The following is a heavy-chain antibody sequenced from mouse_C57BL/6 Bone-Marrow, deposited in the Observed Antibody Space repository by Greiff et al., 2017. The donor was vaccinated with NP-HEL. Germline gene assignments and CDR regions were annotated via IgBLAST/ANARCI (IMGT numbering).Heavy chain of an antibody. CDR3: ASDRSGTGFAY. Sequence: VMLVESGPGLVAPSQCLSITCTVSGFSLTSYGVDWVRQSPGKGLEWLGVIWGVGSTNYNSALKSRLSISKDNSKSQVFLKMNSLQTDDTAMYYCASDRSGTGFAYWGQGTLVTVSA. D-gene: IGHD4-1*01. CDR1: GFSLTSYG. V-gene: IGHV2-6*01. CDR2: IWGVGST. J-gene: IGHJ3*01.